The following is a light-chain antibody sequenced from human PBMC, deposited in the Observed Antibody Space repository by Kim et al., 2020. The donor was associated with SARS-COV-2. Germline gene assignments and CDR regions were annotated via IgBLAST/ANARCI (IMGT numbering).Light chain of an antibody. J-gene: IGKJ1*01. CDR1: QSVSSSY. V-gene: IGKV3-20*01. Sequence: PGERATLSCRASQSVSSSYLAWYQQKPGQAPRLLIYDASSRATGNPDRFSGSGSGTDFTLTISRLEPEDFAVYYCHQYGRSPPWTVGQGTKVEIK. CDR3: HQYGRSPPWT. CDR2: DAS.